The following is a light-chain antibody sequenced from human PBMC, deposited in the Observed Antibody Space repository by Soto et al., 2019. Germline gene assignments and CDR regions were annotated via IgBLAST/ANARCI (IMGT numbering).Light chain of an antibody. J-gene: IGKJ3*01. CDR1: HDISNY. CDR3: QQYDNFPVT. V-gene: IGKV1-33*01. CDR2: AAS. Sequence: DIQMTQSPSSLSASVGDRVTITCQASHDISNYLNWYQQRPGKAPKLLIYAASNLQTGVPSRFSGSGSGTDFTFTISSLQPEDIATYYCQQYDNFPVTFGPGTKVDIK.